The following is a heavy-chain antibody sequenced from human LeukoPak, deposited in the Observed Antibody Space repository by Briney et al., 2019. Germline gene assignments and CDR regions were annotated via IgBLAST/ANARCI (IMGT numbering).Heavy chain of an antibody. CDR1: GYTFTSYG. J-gene: IGHJ6*02. CDR3: ARGLQDRITIFGVVIIRYYYYGMGV. D-gene: IGHD3-3*01. V-gene: IGHV1-18*01. Sequence: ASVKVSCKASGYTFTSYGISWVRQAPGQGLEWMGWISAYNGNTNYAQKLQGRVTMTTDTSTSTAYMELRSLRSDDTAVYYCARGLQDRITIFGVVIIRYYYYGMGVWGQGTTVTVSS. CDR2: ISAYNGNT.